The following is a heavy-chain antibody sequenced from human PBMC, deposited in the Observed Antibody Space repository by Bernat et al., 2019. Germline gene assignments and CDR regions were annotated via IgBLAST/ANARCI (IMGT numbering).Heavy chain of an antibody. Sequence: EVQLLESGGGLVQPGGSLRLSCAASGFTLRSYWMSWVRQAPGKGLEWVANINQDGSEKYYVDSVKGRFTIYRDNAKKSLYLQMNSLRAEDTAVYYCAREQTIAVPGTGGMDVWGQGTTVTVSS. V-gene: IGHV3-7*04. CDR1: GFTLRSYW. CDR2: INQDGSEK. D-gene: IGHD6-19*01. CDR3: AREQTIAVPGTGGMDV. J-gene: IGHJ6*02.